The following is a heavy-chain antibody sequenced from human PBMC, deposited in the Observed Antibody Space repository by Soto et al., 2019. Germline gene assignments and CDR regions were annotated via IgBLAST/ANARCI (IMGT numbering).Heavy chain of an antibody. CDR2: IYYSGST. J-gene: IGHJ3*02. V-gene: IGHV4-31*03. D-gene: IGHD6-19*01. CDR3: AREGDSSGWYGGSRDAFDI. CDR1: GGSISSGGYY. Sequence: LSLTCTVSGGSISSGGYYWSWIRQHPGKGLEWIGYIYYSGSTYYNPSLKSRVTISVDTSKNQFSLKLSSVTAADTAVYYCAREGDSSGWYGGSRDAFDIWGQVTMVAV.